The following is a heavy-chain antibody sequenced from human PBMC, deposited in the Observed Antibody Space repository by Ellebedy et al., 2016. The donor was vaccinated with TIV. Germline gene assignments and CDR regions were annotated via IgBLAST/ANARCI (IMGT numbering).Heavy chain of an antibody. CDR3: ARSLAGYGYIDS. CDR1: GYNFATYW. J-gene: IGHJ4*02. V-gene: IGHV5-51*01. D-gene: IGHD5-12*01. CDR2: IFPLDSDT. Sequence: GESLKISCKASGYNFATYWIGWLRQTPGKGLEWMGIIFPLDSDTRYSPSFQGQVTISADMTLNTAYLPWSSLRASDTAMYYCARSLAGYGYIDSWGQGTLVNVSS.